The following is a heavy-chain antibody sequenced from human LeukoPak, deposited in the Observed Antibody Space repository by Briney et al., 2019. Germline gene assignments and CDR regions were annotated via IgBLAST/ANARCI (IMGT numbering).Heavy chain of an antibody. J-gene: IGHJ4*02. V-gene: IGHV1-2*02. D-gene: IGHD3-10*01. CDR3: ARAYGSGSSQDHYYFDY. CDR2: INPNSGGT. Sequence: ASVKVSCKASGYTFTGYYMHWVRQAPGQGLEWLGWINPNSGGTNYAQKFQGRVTMTGDTSISTAYMELSSLRSDDTAFYYCARAYGSGSSQDHYYFDYWGQGTLVIVSS. CDR1: GYTFTGYY.